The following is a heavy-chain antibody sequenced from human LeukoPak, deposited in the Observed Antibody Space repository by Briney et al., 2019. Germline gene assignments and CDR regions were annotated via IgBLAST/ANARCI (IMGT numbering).Heavy chain of an antibody. Sequence: GGSLRLSCAASAFTFSNHWMTWVRQAPGKGLEWVANIKEDGSERSYVDSVKGRFTISRDNAKNTLYLQMNSLRAEDTAVYYCAKQSGGSYSGFDYWGQGTLVTVSS. V-gene: IGHV3-7*03. CDR1: AFTFSNHW. CDR3: AKQSGGSYSGFDY. D-gene: IGHD1-26*01. CDR2: IKEDGSER. J-gene: IGHJ4*02.